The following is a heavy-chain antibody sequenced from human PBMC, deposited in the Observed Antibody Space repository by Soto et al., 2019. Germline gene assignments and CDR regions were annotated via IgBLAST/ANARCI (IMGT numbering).Heavy chain of an antibody. CDR3: AREFSGGTI. J-gene: IGHJ4*02. D-gene: IGHD6-13*01. CDR2: ITTDNGGP. Sequence: ASVKVSCKASGYTFTSYAVHWVRQAPGQRPEWMGWITTDNGGPRYSQRFQDRVTLTRDTSASTVYMELSSLISEDTAMYYCAREFSGGTIWGQGTLVTVSS. V-gene: IGHV1-3*04. CDR1: GYTFTSYA.